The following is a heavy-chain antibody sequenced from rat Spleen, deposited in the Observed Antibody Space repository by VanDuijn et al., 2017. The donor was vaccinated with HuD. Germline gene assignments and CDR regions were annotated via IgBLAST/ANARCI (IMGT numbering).Heavy chain of an antibody. D-gene: IGHD1-2*01. CDR3: ARDRGYSSPYVMDA. J-gene: IGHJ4*01. CDR1: GFSLTSNG. CDR2: ISSGGSP. V-gene: IGHV2S12*01. Sequence: QVQLKESGPGLVQPSQTLSLTCTVSGFSLTSNGVSWVRQPPGKGLEWIAAISSGGSPYYNAALKSRLSISRDTSKSQVFLKMNSLQSEDTATYYCARDRGYSSPYVMDAWGQGTSVTVSS.